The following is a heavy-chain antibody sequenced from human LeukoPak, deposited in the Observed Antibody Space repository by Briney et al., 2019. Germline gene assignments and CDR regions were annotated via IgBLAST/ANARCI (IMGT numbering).Heavy chain of an antibody. D-gene: IGHD3-10*01. Sequence: SVKVSCKASGGTFSSYAISWVRQAPGQGLEWMGGIIPIFGTANYAQKYQGRVTITAAESTSTAYMELSSLRSEDTAVYYCARYYGSGSYYNPGPFDYWGQGTLVTVSS. CDR2: IIPIFGTA. CDR1: GGTFSSYA. J-gene: IGHJ4*02. CDR3: ARYYGSGSYYNPGPFDY. V-gene: IGHV1-69*13.